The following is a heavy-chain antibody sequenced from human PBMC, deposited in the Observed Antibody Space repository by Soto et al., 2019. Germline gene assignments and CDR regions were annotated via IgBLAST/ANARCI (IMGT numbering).Heavy chain of an antibody. V-gene: IGHV5-51*01. CDR1: GYSFTSYW. Sequence: GESLKISCKGSGYSFTSYWIGWVRQMPGKGLEWMGIIYPGDSDTRYSPSFQGQVTISADKSISTAYLQWSSLKASDTAMYYCARYYYDSSGYSRLQDYYYGMDVWGQGTTVTVSS. J-gene: IGHJ6*02. CDR2: IYPGDSDT. D-gene: IGHD3-22*01. CDR3: ARYYYDSSGYSRLQDYYYGMDV.